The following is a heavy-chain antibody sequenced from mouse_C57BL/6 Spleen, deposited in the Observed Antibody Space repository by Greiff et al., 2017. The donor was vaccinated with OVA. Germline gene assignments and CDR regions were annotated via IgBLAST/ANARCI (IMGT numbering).Heavy chain of an antibody. V-gene: IGHV1-64*01. J-gene: IGHJ3*01. CDR1: GYTFTSYW. D-gene: IGHD1-1*01. CDR3: ARPLYGSSSWFAY. Sequence: VQLQQPGAELVKPGASVKLSCKASGYTFTSYWMHWVKQRPGQGLEWIGMIHPNSGSTNYNEKFKSKATLTVDKSSSTAYMQLSSLTSEDSAVYYCARPLYGSSSWFAYWGQGTLVTVSA. CDR2: IHPNSGST.